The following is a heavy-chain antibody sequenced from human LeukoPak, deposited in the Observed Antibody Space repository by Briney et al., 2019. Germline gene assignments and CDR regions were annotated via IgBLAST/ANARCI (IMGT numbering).Heavy chain of an antibody. D-gene: IGHD3-10*01. CDR1: GFTFSNYN. V-gene: IGHV3-48*01. J-gene: IGHJ4*02. CDR2: TSSSSSTI. Sequence: GGSLRLSCAASGFTFSNYNMNWVRQAPGKGLEWVSYTSSSSSTIYYADSVKGRFTISRDNAKNSLYLQMNSLRAEDTAVYYCTTVGYYYGSGNDYWGQGTLVTVSS. CDR3: TTVGYYYGSGNDY.